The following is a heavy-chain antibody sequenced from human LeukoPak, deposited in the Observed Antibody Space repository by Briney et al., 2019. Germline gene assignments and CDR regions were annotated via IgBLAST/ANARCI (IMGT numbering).Heavy chain of an antibody. V-gene: IGHV4-59*01. CDR2: IYYSGST. CDR3: ARGRITMVRGVSE. Sequence: SETLSLTCTVSGGSISSYYWSWIRQPPGKGLDWIGYIYYSGSTNYNPSLKSRVTISVDTSKNQFSLKLSSVTAADTAVYYCARGRITMVRGVSEWGQGTLVTVSS. CDR1: GGSISSYY. D-gene: IGHD3-10*01. J-gene: IGHJ4*02.